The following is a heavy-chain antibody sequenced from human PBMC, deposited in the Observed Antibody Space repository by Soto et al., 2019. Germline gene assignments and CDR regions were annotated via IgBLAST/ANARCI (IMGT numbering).Heavy chain of an antibody. V-gene: IGHV3-48*04. D-gene: IGHD5-12*01. CDR2: ISTTSSSI. CDR3: ATWHLREHAYDI. CDR1: GFTFSSYS. J-gene: IGHJ3*02. Sequence: EVQLVQSGGGLVQPGGSLRLSCAASGFTFSSYSMNWVRQAPGKGLEWISYISTTSSSIYYADSVKGRFTTSIDSSRTTVYLQMRDLRPEDTALYFCATWHLREHAYDIWGQGTMVTVSS.